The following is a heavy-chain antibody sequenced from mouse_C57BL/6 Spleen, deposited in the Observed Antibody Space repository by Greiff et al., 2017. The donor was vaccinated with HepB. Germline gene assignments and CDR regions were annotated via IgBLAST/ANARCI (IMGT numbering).Heavy chain of an antibody. J-gene: IGHJ4*01. V-gene: IGHV1-59*01. CDR2: IDPSDSYT. CDR3: ASHSLTRAMDY. Sequence: QVQLQQPGAELVRPGPSVKLSCKASGYTFTSYWMHWVKQRPGQGLEWIGVIDPSDSYTNYNQKFKGKATLTVDTSSSTAYMQLSSLTSEDSAVYYCASHSLTRAMDYWGQGTSVTVSS. CDR1: GYTFTSYW. D-gene: IGHD2-13*01.